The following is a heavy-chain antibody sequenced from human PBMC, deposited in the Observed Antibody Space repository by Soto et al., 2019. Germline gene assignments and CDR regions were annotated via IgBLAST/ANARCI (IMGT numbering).Heavy chain of an antibody. Sequence: GGSLRLSCAASGFTFSSYGMHWVRQAPGKGLEWVAVISYDGSNKYYADSVKGRFTISRDSSKNTLYLQMNSLRAEDTAVYYCAKDWAPGYSSGWYFEAPLDYWGQGTLVTVSS. CDR2: ISYDGSNK. D-gene: IGHD6-19*01. CDR3: AKDWAPGYSSGWYFEAPLDY. V-gene: IGHV3-30*18. J-gene: IGHJ4*02. CDR1: GFTFSSYG.